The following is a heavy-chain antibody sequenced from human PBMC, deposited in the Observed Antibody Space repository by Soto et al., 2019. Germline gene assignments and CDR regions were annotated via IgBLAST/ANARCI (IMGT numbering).Heavy chain of an antibody. V-gene: IGHV2-5*01. CDR3: AHSIVVYDSRLYYYDDF. J-gene: IGHJ4*02. CDR2: IYWNDDK. D-gene: IGHD3-9*01. Sequence: QITLKESGPTLVKPTQTLTLTCTFSGFSLSTSGVGVGWIRQPPGKALEWIALIYWNDDKRYSPSLKSRLTITKDTPKNQVVVTMTRMDPVDTARYYCAHSIVVYDSRLYYYDDFSGQGTLVTVST. CDR1: GFSLSTSGVG.